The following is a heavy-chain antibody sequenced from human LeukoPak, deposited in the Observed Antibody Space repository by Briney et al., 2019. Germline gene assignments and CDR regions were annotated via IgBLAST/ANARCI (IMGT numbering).Heavy chain of an antibody. CDR1: GGSISSYY. J-gene: IGHJ5*02. D-gene: IGHD3-10*01. CDR2: IYYSGST. V-gene: IGHV4-59*01. Sequence: SETLSLTCTVSGGSISSYYWSWIRQPPGKGLEWIGYIYYSGSTNYNPSLKSRVTISVDTSKNQFSLKLSSVTAADTAVYYCARWASVDTMVRGVGWFDPWGQGTLVTVSS. CDR3: ARWASVDTMVRGVGWFDP.